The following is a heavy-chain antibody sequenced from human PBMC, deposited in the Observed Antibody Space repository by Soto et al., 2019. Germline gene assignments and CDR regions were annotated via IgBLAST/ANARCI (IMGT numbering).Heavy chain of an antibody. CDR3: AREGVGDFWSGYYRYYYMGV. CDR2: INHSGST. D-gene: IGHD3-3*01. J-gene: IGHJ6*03. Sequence: QVLLQQWGAGLLKASETLSLTCAVYGGSFSDNYWSWIRQPPGKGLEWIGEINHSGSTNYNPSLKCRVTISVDTSKSQFSLKLSSVTAADTAVYYCAREGVGDFWSGYYRYYYMGVWGKGTTVTVSS. V-gene: IGHV4-34*01. CDR1: GGSFSDNY.